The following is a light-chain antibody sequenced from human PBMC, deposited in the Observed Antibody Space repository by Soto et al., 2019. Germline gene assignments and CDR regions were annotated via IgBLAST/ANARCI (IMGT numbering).Light chain of an antibody. CDR1: QGVRSSY. J-gene: IGKJ1*01. CDR2: GAS. V-gene: IGKV3-20*01. CDR3: LQYYESLQM. Sequence: EIVLTQSPGTLSFAPGERATLSCRAIQGVRSSYLVWYQQKPGQAPRLLFYGASCRATGIPDRFSRSGSGKDFTLTISSLEPEDFAVYYCLQYYESLQMFGQGTKFAIK.